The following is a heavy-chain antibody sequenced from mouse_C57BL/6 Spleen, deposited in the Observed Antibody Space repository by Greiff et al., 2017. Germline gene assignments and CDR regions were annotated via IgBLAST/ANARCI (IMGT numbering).Heavy chain of an antibody. CDR2: INPNNGGT. D-gene: IGHD2-3*01. CDR1: GYTFTDYN. Sequence: EVQLQQSGPELVKPGASVKMSCKASGYTFTDYNMHWVKQSHGKSLEWIGYINPNNGGTSYNQKFKGKATLTVNKSSSTAYMELRSLTSEDSAVYYCANSVYDGYYTSSWFAYWGQGTLVTVSA. J-gene: IGHJ3*01. CDR3: ANSVYDGYYTSSWFAY. V-gene: IGHV1-22*01.